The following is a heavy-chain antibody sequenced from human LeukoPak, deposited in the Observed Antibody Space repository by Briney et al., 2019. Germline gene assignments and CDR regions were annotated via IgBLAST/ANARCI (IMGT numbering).Heavy chain of an antibody. V-gene: IGHV4-34*01. CDR2: INHSGST. D-gene: IGHD6-19*01. CDR3: ARLAQGLVRGRFAY. Sequence: SETLSLTCAVYGGSFSGYYWSWIRQPPGKGLEWIGEINHSGSTNYNPSLKSRVTISVDTSKNQFSLKLSSVTAADTAVYYCARLAQGLVRGRFAYRGPGTLVTVSS. CDR1: GGSFSGYY. J-gene: IGHJ4*02.